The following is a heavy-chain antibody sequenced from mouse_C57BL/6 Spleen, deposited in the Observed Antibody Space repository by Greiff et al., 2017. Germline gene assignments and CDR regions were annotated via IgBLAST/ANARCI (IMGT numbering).Heavy chain of an antibody. D-gene: IGHD2-1*01. Sequence: VQLQQSGPGLVQPSQSLSITCTVSGFSLTSYGVHWVRQSPGKGLEWLGVIWRGGSTDYNAAFMSRLSITKDNSKCQVFFKMNSLQADDTAIYYCAKKRAHYYGNSLYAMDYWGQGTSVTVSS. CDR3: AKKRAHYYGNSLYAMDY. CDR1: GFSLTSYG. V-gene: IGHV2-5*01. J-gene: IGHJ4*01. CDR2: IWRGGST.